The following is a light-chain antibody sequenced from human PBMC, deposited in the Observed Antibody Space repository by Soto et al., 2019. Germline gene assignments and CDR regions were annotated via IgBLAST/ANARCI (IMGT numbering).Light chain of an antibody. J-gene: IGKJ5*01. CDR2: TAS. V-gene: IGKV1-9*01. CDR1: QAISSY. Sequence: DIQLTQSPSFLSASVGDRVTITCRASQAISSYLAWYQQKPGKAPKLLIYTASTLQSGVPSRFSGSGSGTEFTLTISSLQPEDFATYYCQRLDNYPITFGQGTRLEIK. CDR3: QRLDNYPIT.